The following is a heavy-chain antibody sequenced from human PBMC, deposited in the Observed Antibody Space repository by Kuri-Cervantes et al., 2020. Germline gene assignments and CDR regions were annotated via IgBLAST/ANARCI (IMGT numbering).Heavy chain of an antibody. Sequence: GGSLRLSCAASGFTFDDYAMHWVRQAPGKGLEWVSGISWNSGSIGYADSVKGRFTISRDSSKNTLYLQMNSLRAEDTGVYYCARGAPSDSWGQGTLVTVSS. CDR2: ISWNSGSI. J-gene: IGHJ4*02. V-gene: IGHV3-9*01. CDR3: ARGAPSDS. CDR1: GFTFDDYA.